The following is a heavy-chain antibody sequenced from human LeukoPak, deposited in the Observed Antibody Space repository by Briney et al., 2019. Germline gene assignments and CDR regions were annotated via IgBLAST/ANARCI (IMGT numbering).Heavy chain of an antibody. CDR2: IYSGGST. V-gene: IGHV3-66*01. J-gene: IGHJ5*02. Sequence: GGSLRLSCAASGFTVSSNYMSWVRQAPGKGLEWVSVIYSGGSTYYADSVKGRFTISRDNSKNTLYLQMNSLRAEDTAVYYCAKEHPYYYGSGSLDPFDPWGQGTLVTVSS. D-gene: IGHD3-10*01. CDR1: GFTVSSNY. CDR3: AKEHPYYYGSGSLDPFDP.